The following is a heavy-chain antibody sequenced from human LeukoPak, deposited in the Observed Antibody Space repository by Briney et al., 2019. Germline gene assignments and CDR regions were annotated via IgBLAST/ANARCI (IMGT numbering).Heavy chain of an antibody. CDR1: GVSISSYY. Sequence: AETLSLTCAASGVSISSYYWSWVRQPPGKGLEWVGDIYYSGSTNYNPSLKSRVTISVDTSKNQFSLKLSSVTAADTAVYYCARDSSGYLGHYYYYMDVWGKGTTVTVSS. V-gene: IGHV4-59*01. D-gene: IGHD3-22*01. CDR2: IYYSGST. CDR3: ARDSSGYLGHYYYYMDV. J-gene: IGHJ6*03.